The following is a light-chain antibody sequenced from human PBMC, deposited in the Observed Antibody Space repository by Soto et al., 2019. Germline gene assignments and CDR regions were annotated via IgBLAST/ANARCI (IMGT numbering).Light chain of an antibody. CDR2: HVS. J-gene: IGLJ1*01. Sequence: QSALTQPRSVSGSPGQSVTISCTGTSSDVGAYNYVSWYQHHPGKAPKLMIYHVSKRPSGVPDRFSGSKSGNAASLTISGHQAEDEADYYCCTGAGTYKVFGTGTKVTVL. V-gene: IGLV2-11*01. CDR1: SSDVGAYNY. CDR3: CTGAGTYKV.